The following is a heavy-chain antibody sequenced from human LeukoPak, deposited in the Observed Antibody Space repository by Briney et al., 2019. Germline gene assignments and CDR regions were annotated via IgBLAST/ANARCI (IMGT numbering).Heavy chain of an antibody. Sequence: GGSLRLSCAASGFPFSSNAMSWVRQAPGRGLEWVSAISASGGTTYFADSVKGRFTISRDNSKNTVYLQVNSLRAEDTALYYCVKDYREDLYDVLDIWGQGTMVTVSS. D-gene: IGHD2-2*02. CDR3: VKDYREDLYDVLDI. J-gene: IGHJ3*02. CDR1: GFPFSSNA. V-gene: IGHV3-23*01. CDR2: ISASGGTT.